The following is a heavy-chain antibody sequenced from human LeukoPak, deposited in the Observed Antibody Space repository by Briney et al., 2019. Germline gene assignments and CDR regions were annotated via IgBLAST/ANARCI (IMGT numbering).Heavy chain of an antibody. CDR2: ISWNSGSI. Sequence: GGSLRLSCAASGFTFDDYAMHWVRQAPGKGLEWVSGISWNSGSIGYADSVKGRFTISRDNAKNSLYLQMNSLRAEDMALYYCAKDSTAMIVAPDGYWGQGTLVTVFS. CDR3: AKDSTAMIVAPDGY. CDR1: GFTFDDYA. D-gene: IGHD3-22*01. V-gene: IGHV3-9*03. J-gene: IGHJ4*02.